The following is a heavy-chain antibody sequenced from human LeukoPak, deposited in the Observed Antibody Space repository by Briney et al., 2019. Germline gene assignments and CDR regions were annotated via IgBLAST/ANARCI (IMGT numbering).Heavy chain of an antibody. J-gene: IGHJ4*02. CDR3: ARGRFGDFVYFDY. Sequence: GASVKVSCKASGYTFISYAVSWVRQAPGQGLEWMGWISAYTGNTNSAQKFQGRVAMTTDTSTSTAYMELRSLRSDDPAVYYCARGRFGDFVYFDYWGQGTLVTVSS. CDR1: GYTFISYA. CDR2: ISAYTGNT. D-gene: IGHD4-17*01. V-gene: IGHV1-18*01.